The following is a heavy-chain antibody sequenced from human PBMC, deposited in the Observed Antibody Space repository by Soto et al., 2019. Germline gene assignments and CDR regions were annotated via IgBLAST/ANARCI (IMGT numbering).Heavy chain of an antibody. J-gene: IGHJ5*02. CDR2: IYWDDDK. V-gene: IGHV2-5*02. CDR3: AHIPNYYQYDWFDP. Sequence: QITLKESGPTLVKPTQTLTPTCTFSGFSLTTRGVGVGWIRQPPGKALECLALIYWDDDKRYSPSLQSRLSITKDTSKNQVVLTKTNVDPVDTATYYCAHIPNYYQYDWFDPWGQGTLVSVSS. CDR1: GFSLTTRGVG. D-gene: IGHD3-16*01.